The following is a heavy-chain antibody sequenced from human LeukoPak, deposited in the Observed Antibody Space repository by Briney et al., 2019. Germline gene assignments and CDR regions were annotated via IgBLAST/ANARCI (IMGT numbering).Heavy chain of an antibody. V-gene: IGHV4-61*05. J-gene: IGHJ6*03. CDR1: GGSISSSSYY. D-gene: IGHD3-10*01. CDR2: IYYSGST. CDR3: AGGALWFGESVDYYYYMDV. Sequence: SETLSLTCTVSGGSISSSSYYWGWIRQPPGKGLEWIGYIYYSGSTNYNPSLKSRVTISVDTSKNQFSLKLSSVTAADTAVYYCAGGALWFGESVDYYYYMDVWGKGTTVTISS.